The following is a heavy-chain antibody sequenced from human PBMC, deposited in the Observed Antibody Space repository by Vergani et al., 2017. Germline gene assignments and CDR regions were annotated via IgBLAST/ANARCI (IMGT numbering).Heavy chain of an antibody. CDR3: ARTESFILRYCHWAL. V-gene: IGHV4-39*01. J-gene: IGHJ4*02. Sequence: QLHLQESGPGLVKPSETLSLTCTVSGGPITSSYYWGWIRQPPGKGLAWIGNIYHSGGAYYNPSLKGRVTISVDTSKNQFSLEVTSVTAADTAIYFCARTESFILRYCHWALWGQGTLVTVSS. CDR1: GGPITSSYY. CDR2: IYHSGGA. D-gene: IGHD3-9*01.